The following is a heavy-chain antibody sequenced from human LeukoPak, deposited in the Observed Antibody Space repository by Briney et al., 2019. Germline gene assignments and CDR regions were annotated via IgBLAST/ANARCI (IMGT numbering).Heavy chain of an antibody. D-gene: IGHD2-21*01. V-gene: IGHV3-23*01. CDR3: AKVPVMKPQFYFDY. CDR2: ISGSGGST. CDR1: GFTVSSNY. Sequence: PGGSLRLSCAASGFTVSSNYMSWVRQAPGKGLEWVSAISGSGGSTYYADSVKGRFTISRDNSKNTLYLQMNSLRAEDAAVYYCAKVPVMKPQFYFDYWGQGTLVTVSS. J-gene: IGHJ4*02.